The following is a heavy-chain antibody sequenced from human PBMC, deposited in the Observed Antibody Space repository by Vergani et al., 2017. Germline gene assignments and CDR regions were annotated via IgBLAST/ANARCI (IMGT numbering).Heavy chain of an antibody. J-gene: IGHJ4*02. CDR2: IRSKANSYAT. Sequence: EVQLVESGGGLVQPGGSLKLSCAASGFTFSGSAMHWVRQASGKGLEWVGRIRSKANSYATAYAASVKGRFTISRDDSKNTAYLQMNSLKTEDTAVYYCTRLRGYSYDWGQGTLVTVSS. CDR1: GFTFSGSA. V-gene: IGHV3-73*01. CDR3: TRLRGYSYD. D-gene: IGHD5-18*01.